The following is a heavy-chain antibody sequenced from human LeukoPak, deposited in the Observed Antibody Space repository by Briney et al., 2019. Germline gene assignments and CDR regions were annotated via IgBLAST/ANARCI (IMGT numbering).Heavy chain of an antibody. D-gene: IGHD3-22*01. J-gene: IGHJ4*02. CDR3: AREPYYDSSGYSAY. CDR1: GYTFTSYY. Sequence: ASVKVSCKASGYTFTSYYMRWVRQAPGQGLEWMGWINPNSGGTNYAQKFQGRVTMTRDTSISTAYMELSRLRSDDTAVYYCAREPYYDSSGYSAYWGQGTLVTVSS. V-gene: IGHV1-2*02. CDR2: INPNSGGT.